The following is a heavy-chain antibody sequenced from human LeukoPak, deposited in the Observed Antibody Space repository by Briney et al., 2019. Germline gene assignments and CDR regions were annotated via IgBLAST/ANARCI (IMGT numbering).Heavy chain of an antibody. D-gene: IGHD2-15*01. Sequence: ASVKVSCKDSGYTFTSYDINWVRQATGQGLEWMGWMNPNSGNTGYAQKFQGRVTMTRNTSISTAYMDLSSLRSEDTAVYYCARGGPYCSGGSCYSDTFDYWGQGTLVTVSS. V-gene: IGHV1-8*01. CDR1: GYTFTSYD. CDR2: MNPNSGNT. J-gene: IGHJ4*02. CDR3: ARGGPYCSGGSCYSDTFDY.